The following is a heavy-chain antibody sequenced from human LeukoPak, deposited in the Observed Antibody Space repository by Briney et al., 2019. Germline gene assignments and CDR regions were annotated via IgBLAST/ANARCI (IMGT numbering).Heavy chain of an antibody. V-gene: IGHV6-1*01. CDR3: ARESASTFDY. CDR1: GDSVSSNSVA. Sequence: NHSQTLSLTCAMSGDSVSSNSVAWNWIRQSPSSGLEWLGRTYYRSKWVTDYALSVKSRMTINPDTSENQFSLQLSSVTPEDTAVYYCARESASTFDYWGQGTLVTVSA. CDR2: TYYRSKWVT. D-gene: IGHD2-2*01. J-gene: IGHJ4*02.